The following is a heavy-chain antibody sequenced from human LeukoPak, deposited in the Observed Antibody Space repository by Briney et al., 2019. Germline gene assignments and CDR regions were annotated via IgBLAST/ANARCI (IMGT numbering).Heavy chain of an antibody. CDR3: ATDYNPYGSGRICYFDY. CDR2: FDPEDGET. Sequence: ASVKVSCKVSGYTLTELSMHWVRQAPGKGLEWMGGFDPEDGETIYAQKFQGRVTMTEDTSTDTAYMELSSLRSEDTAVYYCATDYNPYGSGRICYFDYWGQGTLVTVSS. J-gene: IGHJ4*02. D-gene: IGHD3-10*01. CDR1: GYTLTELS. V-gene: IGHV1-24*01.